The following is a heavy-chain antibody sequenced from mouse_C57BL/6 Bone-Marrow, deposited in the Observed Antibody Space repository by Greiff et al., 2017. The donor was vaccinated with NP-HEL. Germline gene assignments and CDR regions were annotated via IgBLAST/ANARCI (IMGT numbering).Heavy chain of an antibody. D-gene: IGHD2-3*01. CDR3: ASFYDGYYRFAY. CDR2: INPSTGGT. V-gene: IGHV1-42*01. Sequence: VQLQQSGPELVKPGASVKISCKASGYSFTGYYMNWVKQSPEKSLEWIGEINPSTGGTTYNQKFKAKATLTVDKSSSTAYMQLKSLTSEDSEVYYCASFYDGYYRFAYWGQGALVTVST. J-gene: IGHJ3*01. CDR1: GYSFTGYY.